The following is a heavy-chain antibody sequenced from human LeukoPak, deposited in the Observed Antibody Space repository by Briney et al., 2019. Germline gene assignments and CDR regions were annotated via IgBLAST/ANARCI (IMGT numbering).Heavy chain of an antibody. V-gene: IGHV3-7*01. CDR1: GFTFSGYW. CDR2: INQNGGEK. J-gene: IGHJ4*02. CDR3: ARYRHLGY. Sequence: PGGSLRLSCADSGFTFSGYWMNWVRQAPGKGLEWVANINQNGGEKYYVDSVKCRFTISRDNGKNSLHLQMNSLRAEDTAVYYCARYRHLGYWGQGTLVTVSS.